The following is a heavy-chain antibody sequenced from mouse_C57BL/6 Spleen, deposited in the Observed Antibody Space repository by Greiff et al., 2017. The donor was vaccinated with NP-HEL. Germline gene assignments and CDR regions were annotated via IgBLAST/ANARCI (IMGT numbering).Heavy chain of an antibody. J-gene: IGHJ1*03. D-gene: IGHD2-3*01. CDR2: IDPEDGET. CDR1: GFNIKDYY. Sequence: VQLKQSGAELVKPGASVKLSCTASGFNIKDYYMHWVKQRTEQGLEWIGRIDPEDGETKYAPKFQGKATITADTSSNTAYLQLSSLTSEDTAVYYCARGGGYYEYFDVWGTGTTVTVSS. CDR3: ARGGGYYEYFDV. V-gene: IGHV14-2*01.